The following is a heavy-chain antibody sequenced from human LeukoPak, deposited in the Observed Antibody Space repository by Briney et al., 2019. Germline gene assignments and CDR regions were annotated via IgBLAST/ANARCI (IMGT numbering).Heavy chain of an antibody. CDR1: GGSISSYY. V-gene: IGHV4-59*01. J-gene: IGHJ5*02. D-gene: IGHD3-10*01. CDR3: ARGAGTMVRGSSKRFDP. Sequence: SETLSLTCTVSGGSISSYYWSWIRQPPEKGLEWIGYIYYSRTANYNPSLKSRVTISVDTSKNQISLKLSSVTAADTAVYYCARGAGTMVRGSSKRFDPWGQGALVTVPS. CDR2: IYYSRTA.